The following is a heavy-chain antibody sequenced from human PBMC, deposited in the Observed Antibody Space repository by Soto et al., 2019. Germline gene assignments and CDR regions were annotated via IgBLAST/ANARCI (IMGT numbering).Heavy chain of an antibody. D-gene: IGHD4-17*01. J-gene: IGHJ3*02. CDR2: IKQDGSEK. V-gene: IGHV3-7*01. CDR1: GFTFSSYW. Sequence: EVQLVESGGGLVQPGGSLRLSCAASGFTFSSYWMSWVRQAPGKGLEWVANIKQDGSEKFYVDSAKGRFTISRDNAKNSLYLQMNNLRAEDTAVYYCASHPVRGAFEIWGQGTMVTVSS. CDR3: ASHPVRGAFEI.